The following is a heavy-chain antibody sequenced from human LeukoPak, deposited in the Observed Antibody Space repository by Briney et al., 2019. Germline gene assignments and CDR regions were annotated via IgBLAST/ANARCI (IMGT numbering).Heavy chain of an antibody. V-gene: IGHV1-2*02. CDR1: GNIFTGYY. CDR3: ATGLFSYYYGSGA. D-gene: IGHD3-10*01. Sequence: ASVKVSCKASGNIFTGYYLHWVRQAPGQGLEWMGWINPNGGGPKYAPKFQGRVTMTRDTSINTVYMELSRLRSDDAAVYYCATGLFSYYYGSGAWGQGTLVTVSS. J-gene: IGHJ4*02. CDR2: INPNGGGP.